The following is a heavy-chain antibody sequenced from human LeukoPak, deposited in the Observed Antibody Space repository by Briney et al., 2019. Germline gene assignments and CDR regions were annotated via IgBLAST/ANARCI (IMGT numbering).Heavy chain of an antibody. CDR1: GFIFSSAW. J-gene: IGHJ4*02. V-gene: IGHV3-15*01. CDR3: STTHYNFYDLDH. Sequence: NPGGSLRLSCAASGFIFSSAWMSWVRQAPGKGLEWVGHIKTKTDGWTTDYAAPVKGRFTIPRDDSRNTVYLQMNSLKTEDTAVYYCSTTHYNFYDLDHWGQGTLVTVSS. CDR2: IKTKTDGWTT. D-gene: IGHD3-3*01.